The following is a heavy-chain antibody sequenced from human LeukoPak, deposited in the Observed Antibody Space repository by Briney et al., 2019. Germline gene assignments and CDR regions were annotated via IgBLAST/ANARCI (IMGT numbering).Heavy chain of an antibody. J-gene: IGHJ4*02. CDR1: GGTLSSYA. Sequence: SVKVSCKASGGTLSSYAISWVRQAPGQGLEWMGGIIPIFGTANYAQKFQGRVTITADESTSTAYMELSSLRSEDTAVYYCARDRWDCSGGSCPNDFDYWGQGTLVTVSS. D-gene: IGHD2-15*01. CDR3: ARDRWDCSGGSCPNDFDY. CDR2: IIPIFGTA. V-gene: IGHV1-69*13.